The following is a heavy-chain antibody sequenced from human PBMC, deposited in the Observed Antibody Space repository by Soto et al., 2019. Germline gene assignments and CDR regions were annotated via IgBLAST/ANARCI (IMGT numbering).Heavy chain of an antibody. Sequence: EVQLLESGGGLVQPGGSLRLSCAASGFSFNTYAMSWVRQARGTGPEWVSTVSASGGSKYSADSVKGRFTISRDNSKNTVHLQRNRIRAEDTAVYYCATSMAECSGGRCYVVYSIDVWGQGSTGTVSS. V-gene: IGHV3-23*01. J-gene: IGHJ6*02. CDR2: VSASGGSK. D-gene: IGHD2-15*01. CDR1: GFSFNTYA. CDR3: ATSMAECSGGRCYVVYSIDV.